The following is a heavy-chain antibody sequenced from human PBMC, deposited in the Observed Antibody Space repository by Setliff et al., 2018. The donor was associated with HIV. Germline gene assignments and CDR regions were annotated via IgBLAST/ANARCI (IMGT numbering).Heavy chain of an antibody. CDR1: GFTFGVTLSDYY. V-gene: IGHV3-11*04. D-gene: IGHD2-2*01. J-gene: IGHJ5*02. Sequence: GGSLRLSCAASGFTFGVTLSDYYMIWIRQAPGKGLEWVASLSGSDTNIYYADSVKGRSTISRDNAKNSLYLQMNSLRVEDTAMYYCAKDHLVVVPADNDWFDPWGQGTLVTVSS. CDR2: LSGSDTNI. CDR3: AKDHLVVVPADNDWFDP.